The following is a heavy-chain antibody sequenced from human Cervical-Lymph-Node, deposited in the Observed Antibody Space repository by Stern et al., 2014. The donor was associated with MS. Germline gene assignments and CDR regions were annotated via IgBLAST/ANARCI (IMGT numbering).Heavy chain of an antibody. V-gene: IGHV3-23*01. CDR3: AKCPQYFYDSSDYFDS. J-gene: IGHJ4*02. D-gene: IGHD3-22*01. CDR2: TSGSGGST. CDR1: GFTFNSYA. Sequence: EVQLLESGGGLVQPGGSLRLSCAASGFTFNSYAMGWVRQVPGKGLEWVSATSGSGGSTYYADSVKGRFTISRDNSKNTLYLQMNSLRAEDTAVYYCAKCPQYFYDSSDYFDSWGQGTPVTVSS.